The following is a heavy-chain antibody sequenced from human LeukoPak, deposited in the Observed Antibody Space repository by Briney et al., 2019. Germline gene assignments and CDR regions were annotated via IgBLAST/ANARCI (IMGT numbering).Heavy chain of an antibody. CDR1: GGSFSSYA. CDR2: IIPIFGTA. D-gene: IGHD4-17*01. CDR3: AREEGGYGDYAY. J-gene: IGHJ4*02. Sequence: ASVKVSCKASGGSFSSYAISWVRQAPGQGLEWMGGIIPIFGTANYAQKFQGRVTITTDESKSTAYMELSSLRSEDTAVYYCAREEGGYGDYAYWGQGTLVTVSS. V-gene: IGHV1-69*05.